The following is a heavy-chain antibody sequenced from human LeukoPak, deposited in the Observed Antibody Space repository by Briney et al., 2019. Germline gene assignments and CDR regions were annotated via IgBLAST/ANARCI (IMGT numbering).Heavy chain of an antibody. CDR2: INHSGST. D-gene: IGHD3-22*01. Sequence: SETLSLTCTVSGGSLGVYYWSWIRQPPGKGLEWIGEINHSGSTNYNPSLKSRVTISVDTSKNQFSLKLSSVTAADTAVYYCARGGKYYYDSSGYYYVYWGQGTLVTVSS. V-gene: IGHV4-34*01. CDR3: ARGGKYYYDSSGYYYVY. J-gene: IGHJ4*02. CDR1: GGSLGVYY.